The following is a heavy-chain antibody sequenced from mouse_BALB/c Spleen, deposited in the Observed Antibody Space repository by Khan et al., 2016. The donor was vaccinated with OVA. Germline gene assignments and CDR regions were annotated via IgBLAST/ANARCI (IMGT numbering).Heavy chain of an antibody. CDR3: ATNYYGNSYWYFDV. CDR1: GDSITSGY. Sequence: EVQLQESGPSLVNPSQTLSLTCSVSGDSITSGYWNWIRKFPGNKLEYMGYINYSGSTYYNPSLKSRISITRDTSKNQFYLQLISVTTEDTATYFWATNYYGNSYWYFDVWGAGTTVTVSS. D-gene: IGHD1-1*01. J-gene: IGHJ1*01. V-gene: IGHV3-8*02. CDR2: INYSGST.